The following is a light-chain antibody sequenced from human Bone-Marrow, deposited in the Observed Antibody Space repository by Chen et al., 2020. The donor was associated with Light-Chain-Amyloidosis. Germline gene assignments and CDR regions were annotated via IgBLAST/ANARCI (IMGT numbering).Light chain of an antibody. J-gene: IGLJ3*02. Sequence: NFMLTQPHSLSESPGKTVIISCTRSSGSIATNYVQWYQQRPVSSPTTVIYEDDQRTSGVPDRFTCSIDRSSNSASLTVSGLKTEDEADYYGQSYQGSSQWVFGGGTKLTVL. CDR1: SGSIATNY. CDR3: QSYQGSSQWV. V-gene: IGLV6-57*01. CDR2: EDD.